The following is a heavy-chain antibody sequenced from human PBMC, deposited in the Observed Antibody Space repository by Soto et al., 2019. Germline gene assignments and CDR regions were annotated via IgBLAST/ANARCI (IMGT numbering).Heavy chain of an antibody. D-gene: IGHD6-13*01. J-gene: IGHJ4*02. CDR2: INPSGGST. Sequence: ASVKVSCKASGYTFTSYYMHWVRQAPGQGLEWMGIINPSGGSTSYAQKFQGRGTMTRDTSTSTVYMELSSLRSEDTAVYYCARDFIAAAGTNYFDYWGQGALVTVSS. CDR1: GYTFTSYY. CDR3: ARDFIAAAGTNYFDY. V-gene: IGHV1-46*03.